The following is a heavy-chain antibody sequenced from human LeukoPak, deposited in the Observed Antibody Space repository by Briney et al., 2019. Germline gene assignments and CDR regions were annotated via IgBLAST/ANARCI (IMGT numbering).Heavy chain of an antibody. CDR2: IIPILGIA. Sequence: SVKVSCKASGGTFSSYAISWVRQAPGQGLEWMGRIIPILGIANYAQEFQGRVTITADKSTSTAYMELSSLRSEDTAVYYCARDPRITMVRAHLNWGQGTLVTVSS. CDR1: GGTFSSYA. CDR3: ARDPRITMVRAHLN. J-gene: IGHJ4*02. V-gene: IGHV1-69*04. D-gene: IGHD3-10*01.